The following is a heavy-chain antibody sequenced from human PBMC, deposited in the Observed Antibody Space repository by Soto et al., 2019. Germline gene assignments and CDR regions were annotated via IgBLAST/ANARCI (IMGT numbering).Heavy chain of an antibody. D-gene: IGHD3-10*01. CDR2: ISSSSSYI. Sequence: VQLVESGGGLVKPGGSLRLSCAASGFTFSSYSMNWVRQAPGKGLEWVSSISSSSSYIYYADSLKGRFTISRDNAKNSLCLQMNSLRAEDTAVYYCARVRYYYGWGSYSYFGYWGQGTLVTDSS. CDR1: GFTFSSYS. V-gene: IGHV3-21*01. CDR3: ARVRYYYGWGSYSYFGY. J-gene: IGHJ4*02.